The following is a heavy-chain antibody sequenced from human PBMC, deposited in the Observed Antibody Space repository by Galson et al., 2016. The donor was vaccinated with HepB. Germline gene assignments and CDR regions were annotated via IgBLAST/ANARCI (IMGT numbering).Heavy chain of an antibody. D-gene: IGHD4-17*01. CDR2: IIPILGVA. CDR3: ARDLRAHYGLPFDY. CDR1: ADTFSGYA. V-gene: IGHV1-69*10. Sequence: SVKVSCKASADTFSGYAISWVRQAPGQGLEWMGGIIPILGVANYAQKFQGRVTITADESTSTAYMELSSLTSEDSAVYYCARDLRAHYGLPFDYWGQGTLVTVSS. J-gene: IGHJ4*02.